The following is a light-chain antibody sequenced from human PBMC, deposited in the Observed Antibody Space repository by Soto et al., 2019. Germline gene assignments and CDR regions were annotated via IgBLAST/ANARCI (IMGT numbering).Light chain of an antibody. CDR1: QDINTY. V-gene: IGKV3-11*01. CDR3: QHRYNWPLT. J-gene: IGKJ5*01. Sequence: LTPSQATLSLSPGEQANLYWRASQDINTYLGWYQQKPGQPPRLHTYEASSRAIGIPARFTCSGSGTDFTLTFDTLEPEDFAMYYCQHRYNWPLTFGAGTRLEIK. CDR2: EAS.